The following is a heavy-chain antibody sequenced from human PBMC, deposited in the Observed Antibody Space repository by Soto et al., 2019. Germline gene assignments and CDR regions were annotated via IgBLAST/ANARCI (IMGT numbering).Heavy chain of an antibody. V-gene: IGHV3-48*02. Sequence: GGSLRLSCAASGFSFSSYSMNWVRQAPGKGLEWVSYIRSSGSAVYYADSVKGRFTISRDDAKNSLYLQMNSLRDGDTAVYYCARGGLVPTFDAWGRGTLVTVSS. CDR1: GFSFSSYS. D-gene: IGHD2-2*01. CDR2: IRSSGSAV. CDR3: ARGGLVPTFDA. J-gene: IGHJ5*02.